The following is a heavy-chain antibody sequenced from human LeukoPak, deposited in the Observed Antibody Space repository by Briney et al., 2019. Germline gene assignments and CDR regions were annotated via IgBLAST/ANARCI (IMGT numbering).Heavy chain of an antibody. CDR2: IYFSGST. Sequence: PSETLSLTCTVSGGSIRSSSYYWGWIRQPPGKGLEWLGSIYFSGSTYYNPSLKSRVTVSLDKSKNHLSLNLTSVTAADTAVYYCSRENGAFSPFGYWGQGTLVTVPS. V-gene: IGHV4-39*07. CDR1: GGSIRSSSYY. CDR3: SRENGAFSPFGY. J-gene: IGHJ4*02. D-gene: IGHD2-8*01.